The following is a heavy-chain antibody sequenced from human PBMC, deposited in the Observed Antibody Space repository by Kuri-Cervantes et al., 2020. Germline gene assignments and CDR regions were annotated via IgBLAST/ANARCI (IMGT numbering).Heavy chain of an antibody. CDR1: EFTFNSNW. Sequence: GESLKISCEASEFTFNSNWMTWFRQAPGKGLECVAIISSDSLNKSCADSVKGRFTISRDNSKNTLYLQTNSLRAEDTALYYCARDYGFRRYYFDYWGQGILVTVSS. CDR2: ISSDSLNK. J-gene: IGHJ4*02. V-gene: IGHV3-30*03. D-gene: IGHD3-10*01. CDR3: ARDYGFRRYYFDY.